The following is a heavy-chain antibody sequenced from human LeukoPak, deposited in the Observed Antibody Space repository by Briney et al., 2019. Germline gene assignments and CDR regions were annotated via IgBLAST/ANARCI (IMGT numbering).Heavy chain of an antibody. J-gene: IGHJ5*02. CDR3: ARRDYYDSDHLFDP. V-gene: IGHV1-18*01. CDR2: ISAYNGNT. CDR1: GYTFGSYG. D-gene: IGHD3-3*01. Sequence: GASVKVSCKASGYTFGSYGISWVRQAPGQGLEWVGWISAYNGNTNYAQKLQGRVTMTTDTSTSTAYMELRSLRSDDTAVYYCARRDYYDSDHLFDPWGQGTLVTVSS.